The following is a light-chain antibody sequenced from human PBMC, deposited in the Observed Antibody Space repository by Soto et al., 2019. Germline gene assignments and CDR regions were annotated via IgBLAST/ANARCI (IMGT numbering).Light chain of an antibody. V-gene: IGLV2-8*01. J-gene: IGLJ1*01. CDR3: TSYEGSNNHV. CDR1: SSDVGSYNY. CDR2: EVT. Sequence: QSALTQPPSASGSPGQSVTISCTGTSSDVGSYNYVSWYQQYPGKAPKLMIYEVTKRPSGVPDRFSGSKSGNTASLTVSGLQAEDEADYYCTSYEGSNNHVFGPGTKLTVL.